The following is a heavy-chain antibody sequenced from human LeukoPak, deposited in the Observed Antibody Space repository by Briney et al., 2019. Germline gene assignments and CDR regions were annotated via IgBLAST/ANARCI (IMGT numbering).Heavy chain of an antibody. D-gene: IGHD6-13*01. CDR1: GGSFSGYY. CDR2: INHSGST. Sequence: SETLSLTCAVYGGSFSGYYWSWIRQPPGKGLEWIGEINHSGSTNYNPSLKSRVTISVDTSKNQFSLKLSSVTAADTAVYYCARGVAESGANPAADPHPYYFDYWGQGTLVTVSS. J-gene: IGHJ4*02. CDR3: ARGVAESGANPAADPHPYYFDY. V-gene: IGHV4-34*01.